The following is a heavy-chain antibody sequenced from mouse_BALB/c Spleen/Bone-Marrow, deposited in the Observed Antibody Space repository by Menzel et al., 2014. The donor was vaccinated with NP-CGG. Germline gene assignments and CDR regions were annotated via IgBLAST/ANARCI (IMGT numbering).Heavy chain of an antibody. J-gene: IGHJ2*01. CDR1: GITVSSYA. V-gene: IGHV5-6-5*01. CDR3: ARGGMTPFDF. D-gene: IGHD2-13*01. Sequence: EVNLVESGGGLVKPGGSLKLSCEASGITVSSYAMSWVRQTPEKRLEWVASIGSGGRKHYPDSVEGRLTISGDNARNILYLQVSSLRSEDTAMYYCARGGMTPFDFWGQGITLTVSS. CDR2: IGSGGRK.